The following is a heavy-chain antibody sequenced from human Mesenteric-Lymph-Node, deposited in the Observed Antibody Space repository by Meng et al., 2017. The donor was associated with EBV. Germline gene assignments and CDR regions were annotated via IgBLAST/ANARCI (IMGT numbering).Heavy chain of an antibody. D-gene: IGHD3-10*01. Sequence: QVRLQESGPGLVKPSGXLSLTCTVAGDSITSTSYYWGWIRLPPGKGLEWIGIIYYSGNTYYNPSLKSRVTISVDTSNNRFSLRLTSVTAADTAVYYCARQSDHYYTAGSYFDYWGHGSLVNVSS. CDR2: IYYSGNT. J-gene: IGHJ4*01. CDR3: ARQSDHYYTAGSYFDY. V-gene: IGHV4-39*01. CDR1: GDSITSTSYY.